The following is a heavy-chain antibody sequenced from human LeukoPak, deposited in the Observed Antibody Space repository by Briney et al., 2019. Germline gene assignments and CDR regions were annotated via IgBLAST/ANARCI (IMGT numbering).Heavy chain of an antibody. V-gene: IGHV4-59*08. D-gene: IGHD2-2*01. CDR2: IYYSGST. CDR3: ARAGCSSTSCAAALFDY. CDR1: GGSISSYY. J-gene: IGHJ4*02. Sequence: PSETLSLTCTVSGGSISSYYWSWIRQPPGKGLEWIGYIYYSGSTNYNPSLKSRVTISVDTSKNQFSLKLSSVTAADTAVYYCARAGCSSTSCAAALFDYWGQGTLVTVSS.